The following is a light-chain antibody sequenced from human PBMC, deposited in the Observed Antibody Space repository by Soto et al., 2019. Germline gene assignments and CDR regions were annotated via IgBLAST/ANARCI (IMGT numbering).Light chain of an antibody. J-gene: IGLJ1*01. CDR3: SSYGGSNNYV. CDR2: EVS. V-gene: IGLV2-8*01. CDR1: SSDVGGYNY. Sequence: QSALTQPPSASGSPGQSVTISCTGTSSDVGGYNYVSWYQQHPGKAPKLMIYEVSKRPSGVPDRFSGSNSGNTASLTVSGLQDEDEADYYCSSYGGSNNYVFGSGTKLTVL.